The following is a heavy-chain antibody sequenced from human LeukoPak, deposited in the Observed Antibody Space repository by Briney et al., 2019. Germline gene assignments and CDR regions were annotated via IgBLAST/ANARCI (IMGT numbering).Heavy chain of an antibody. V-gene: IGHV3-23*01. CDR1: GFTFSNYA. CDR2: ISGSGGTT. Sequence: GGSLRLSCGASGFTFSNYAMRWVRQAPGKGLEWASAISGSGGTTYYADSVKGRFTISRDNSKNTLYLQMDSLRDEDTAVYYCAKRSASYSGMDVWGQGTTVTVSS. CDR3: AKRSASYSGMDV. J-gene: IGHJ6*02. D-gene: IGHD2-2*01.